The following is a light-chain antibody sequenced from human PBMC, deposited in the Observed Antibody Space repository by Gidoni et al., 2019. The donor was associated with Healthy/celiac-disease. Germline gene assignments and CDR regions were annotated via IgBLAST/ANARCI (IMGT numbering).Light chain of an antibody. CDR3: QQYNNWLAIT. Sequence: EIVMTQSPATLSVSPGERATLSCRASQSVSSNLAWYQQKPGHAPRLLIYGASPRATGIPARFSGSGSGTEFTLTISSLQSEDFAVYYCQQYNNWLAITFGQGTRLEIK. CDR1: QSVSSN. J-gene: IGKJ5*01. V-gene: IGKV3-15*01. CDR2: GAS.